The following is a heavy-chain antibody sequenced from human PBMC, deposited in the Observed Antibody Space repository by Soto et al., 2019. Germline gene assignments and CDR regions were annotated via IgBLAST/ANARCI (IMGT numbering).Heavy chain of an antibody. V-gene: IGHV3-30-3*01. CDR1: GFTFSSYA. Sequence: PGGSLRLSCAASGFTFSSYAMHWVRQAPGKGLEWVAVISYDGSNKYYADSVKGRFTISRDNSKNTLYLQMNSLRAEDTAVYYCASGDDYGDPYYFDYWGQGTLVTVSS. CDR2: ISYDGSNK. J-gene: IGHJ4*02. CDR3: ASGDDYGDPYYFDY. D-gene: IGHD4-17*01.